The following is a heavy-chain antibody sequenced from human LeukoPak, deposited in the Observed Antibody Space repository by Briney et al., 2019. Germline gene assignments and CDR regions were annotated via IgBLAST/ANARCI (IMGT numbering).Heavy chain of an antibody. Sequence: GGSLRLSCAASGFIFNSYEMNWVRQAPGKGLEWVSYISSSASTIYYADSVKGRFTISRDNSKNTLYPQMNSLRGEDTAVYYCAKDGDTMSGTYYYDMDVWGKGTTVTIS. CDR2: ISSSASTI. CDR1: GFIFNSYE. J-gene: IGHJ6*03. V-gene: IGHV3-48*03. D-gene: IGHD1-26*01. CDR3: AKDGDTMSGTYYYDMDV.